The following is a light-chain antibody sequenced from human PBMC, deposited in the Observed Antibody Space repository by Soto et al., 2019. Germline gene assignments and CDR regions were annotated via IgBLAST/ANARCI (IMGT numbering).Light chain of an antibody. CDR2: EGS. V-gene: IGLV2-23*01. CDR1: SSTFGSYNR. Sequence: QSVLTQPASVSGSPGQSITISCTGTSSTFGSYNRVSWYQQHPGKAPKLMIYEGSNRPSGISNRYSGSKSGNTASLTISGLQAEDEADYYCFSYAGGVTSVFGTGTKLTVL. J-gene: IGLJ1*01. CDR3: FSYAGGVTSV.